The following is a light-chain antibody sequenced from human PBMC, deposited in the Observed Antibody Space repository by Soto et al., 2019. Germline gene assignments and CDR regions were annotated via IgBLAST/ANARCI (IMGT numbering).Light chain of an antibody. J-gene: IGKJ5*01. CDR3: QQSYSPPPIT. V-gene: IGKV1-39*01. Sequence: DIQMTQSPATLSASVGDRVTITCRASQSISRWLTWYQQKPGKAPKLLIYAASRLQSGVPTRFSGSGAGTDFSLTISSLQPEDFATYYCQQSYSPPPITFGQGTRLEIK. CDR1: QSISRW. CDR2: AAS.